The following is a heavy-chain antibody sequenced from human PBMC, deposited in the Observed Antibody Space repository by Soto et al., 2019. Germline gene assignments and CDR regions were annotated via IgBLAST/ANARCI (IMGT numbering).Heavy chain of an antibody. CDR1: GGSINSGSFY. CDR2: IFYSGST. Sequence: SETLSLTCNVSGGSINSGSFYWSWIRQPPGKGLEWIGYIFYSGSTKYNPSLKSRATILVDPSRRQFSLRLASVTAADTAVYYCGRENGNWNNAFDIWGKGTLVTVSS. D-gene: IGHD1-1*01. CDR3: GRENGNWNNAFDI. V-gene: IGHV4-61*01. J-gene: IGHJ3*02.